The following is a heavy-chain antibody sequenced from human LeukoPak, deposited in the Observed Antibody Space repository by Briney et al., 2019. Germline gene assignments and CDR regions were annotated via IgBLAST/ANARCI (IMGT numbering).Heavy chain of an antibody. V-gene: IGHV3-21*01. CDR3: ARDGAGTTFEHGAFDI. CDR2: ISSSSSYI. J-gene: IGHJ3*02. Sequence: GGSLRLSCAASGFTFSSYSMNWVRQAPGKGLEWVSSISSSSSYIYYADSVKGRFTISRDNAKNSLYLQMNSLRAEDTAVYYCARDGAGTTFEHGAFDIWGQGTMVTVSS. CDR1: GFTFSSYS. D-gene: IGHD1-1*01.